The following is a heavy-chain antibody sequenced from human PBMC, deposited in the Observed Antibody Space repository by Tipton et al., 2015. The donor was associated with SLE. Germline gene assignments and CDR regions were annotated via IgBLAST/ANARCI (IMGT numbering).Heavy chain of an antibody. Sequence: QSGAEVRKPGASVTVSCKASGYIFAAYDINWVRQAAGQGLEWVGWMNPDRGTTGYAQKFQGRVTMTGDTSRSTAYMELNSPTSEDTAIYYCARGGDFDFWGQGTRVTVSS. J-gene: IGHJ5*01. CDR1: GYIFAAYD. CDR2: MNPDRGTT. CDR3: ARGGDFDF. V-gene: IGHV1-8*01.